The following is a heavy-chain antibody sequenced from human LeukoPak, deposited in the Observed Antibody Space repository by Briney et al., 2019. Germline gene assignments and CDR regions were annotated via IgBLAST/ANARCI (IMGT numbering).Heavy chain of an antibody. Sequence: ASVKVSCKASGYTFTSYGINWVRQATGQGLEWMGWMNPNSGNTGYAQKFQGRVTITRNTSISTAYMELSSLRSEDTAVYYCAREFTYYYYMDVWGKGTTVTVSS. CDR2: MNPNSGNT. J-gene: IGHJ6*03. CDR1: GYTFTSYG. V-gene: IGHV1-8*03. CDR3: AREFTYYYYMDV.